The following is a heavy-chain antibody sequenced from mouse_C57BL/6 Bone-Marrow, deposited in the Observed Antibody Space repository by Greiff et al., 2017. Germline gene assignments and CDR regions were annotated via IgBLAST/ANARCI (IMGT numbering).Heavy chain of an antibody. CDR1: GYTFTSYD. V-gene: IGHV1-85*01. CDR2: IYPRDGSP. Sequence: VQLQEPGPELVKPGASVKLSCKASGYTFTSYDINWVKQRPGQGLEWIGWIYPRDGSPKYNEKFKGKATLTVETSSSTAYMELLCLTSEDSAVYVCANLECDDSSEDWYFDVWGTGTTVTVSS. D-gene: IGHD1-1*01. J-gene: IGHJ1*03. CDR3: ANLECDDSSEDWYFDV.